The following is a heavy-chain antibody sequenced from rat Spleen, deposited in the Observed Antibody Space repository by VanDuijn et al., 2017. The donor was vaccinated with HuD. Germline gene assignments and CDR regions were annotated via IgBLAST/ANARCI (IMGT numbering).Heavy chain of an antibody. Sequence: EVQLVESGGGLVQPGRSLKLSCVASGFTFSDYNMAWVRQAPKKGLEWVATISSDGSITYYRDSVKGRFTISRDNAKSTLYLQMDSLRSEDTATYYCARQGYLRDWYFDFWGPGTMVTVSS. J-gene: IGHJ1*01. CDR2: ISSDGSIT. CDR3: ARQGYLRDWYFDF. CDR1: GFTFSDYN. D-gene: IGHD2-7*01. V-gene: IGHV5-7*01.